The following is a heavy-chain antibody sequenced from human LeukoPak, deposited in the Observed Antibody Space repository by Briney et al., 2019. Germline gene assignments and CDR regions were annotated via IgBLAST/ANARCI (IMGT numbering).Heavy chain of an antibody. J-gene: IGHJ3*01. D-gene: IGHD3-16*01. CDR1: GCSISSYY. V-gene: IGHV4-59*08. CDR2: IYYSGST. CDR3: ARRWVYDKRAFDA. Sequence: SETLSLTCTVSGCSISSYYWSWIRQPPGKGLEWIGYIYYSGSTNYNPSLKSRVTISVDTSKNQFSLKLSSVTAADTAVYYCARRWVYDKRAFDAWGQGTMVTVSS.